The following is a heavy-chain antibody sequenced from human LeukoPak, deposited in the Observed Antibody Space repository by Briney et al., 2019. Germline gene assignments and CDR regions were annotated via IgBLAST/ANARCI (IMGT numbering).Heavy chain of an antibody. CDR3: ARDQNYYDSSGLDY. D-gene: IGHD3-22*01. CDR2: IFYPGST. V-gene: IGHV4-39*07. J-gene: IGHJ4*02. CDR1: GGSISSSSYY. Sequence: SETLSLTCTVSGGSISSSSYYWGWIRQPPGKGLEWIGSIFYPGSTYYNPSLKSRGTISVDTSENQLSLKLSSVTAADTAVYYCARDQNYYDSSGLDYWGQGTLVTVSS.